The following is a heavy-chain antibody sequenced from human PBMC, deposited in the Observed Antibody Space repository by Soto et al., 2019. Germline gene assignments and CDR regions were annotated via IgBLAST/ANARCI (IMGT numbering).Heavy chain of an antibody. D-gene: IGHD1-26*01. Sequence: QVQLVESGGGVVQPGRSLRLSCAASGFTFSSYGMHWVRQAPDKGLEWVAVISYDGSNKYYADSVKGRITISRDNSKNTLYLQMNSLRAEDTAVYYCARSPYSVSYLAYFDYWGQGTLVTVSS. CDR1: GFTFSSYG. CDR2: ISYDGSNK. V-gene: IGHV3-30*03. CDR3: ARSPYSVSYLAYFDY. J-gene: IGHJ4*02.